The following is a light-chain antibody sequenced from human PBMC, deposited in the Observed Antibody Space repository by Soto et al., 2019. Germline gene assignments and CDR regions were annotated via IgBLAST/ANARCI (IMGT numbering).Light chain of an antibody. Sequence: EIVFTQSPGTLSLSPVERATLSFMASQIVSSSYLAWYQQKPGQAPRLLIYGASSRATGIPDRFSGSGSGTDFTLTISRLEPEDFAVYYCQQYGSSPPITFGQGTRLEIK. CDR2: GAS. V-gene: IGKV3-20*01. CDR1: QIVSSSY. CDR3: QQYGSSPPIT. J-gene: IGKJ5*01.